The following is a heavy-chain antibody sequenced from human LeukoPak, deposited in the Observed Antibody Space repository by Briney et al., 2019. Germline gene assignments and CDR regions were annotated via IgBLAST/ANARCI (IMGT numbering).Heavy chain of an antibody. V-gene: IGHV4-39*07. CDR3: ARDPAAGNEPFDY. J-gene: IGHJ4*02. D-gene: IGHD6-13*01. Sequence: SETLSLTCTVSGGSISSSSYYWGWIRQPPGKGLEWIGSIYYSGSTYYNPSLKSRVTISVDTSKNQFSLKLSSVTAADTAVYYCARDPAAGNEPFDYRGQGNLVTVSS. CDR2: IYYSGST. CDR1: GGSISSSSYY.